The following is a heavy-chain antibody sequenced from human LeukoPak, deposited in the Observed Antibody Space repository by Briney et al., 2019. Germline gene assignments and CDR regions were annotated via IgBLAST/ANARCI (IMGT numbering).Heavy chain of an antibody. CDR2: ISLDGSKK. D-gene: IGHD5-12*01. CDR1: GFTFSSFA. J-gene: IGHJ4*02. V-gene: IGHV3-30*01. Sequence: PGRSLRLSCAASGFTFSSFAMHWVRQAPARGLEWMAVISLDGSKKYSADSVKGRFTIPRDNSKNSLYLQMNSLRVEDTAVYYCARVGDIGSSIGYDFWGQGTLVIVSS. CDR3: ARVGDIGSSIGYDF.